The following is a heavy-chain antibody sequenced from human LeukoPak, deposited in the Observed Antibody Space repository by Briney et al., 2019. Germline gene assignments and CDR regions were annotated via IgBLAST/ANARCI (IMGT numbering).Heavy chain of an antibody. V-gene: IGHV4-59*01. CDR1: GGSISSYY. CDR2: IYYSGST. J-gene: IGHJ5*02. CDR3: ARGRGGYNNWFDP. Sequence: KASETLSLTCTVSGGSISSYYWSWIRQPPGKGLEWIGYIYYSGSTNYNPSLKSRVTISVDTSKNQFSLKLSSVTAADTAVYYCARGRGGYNNWFDPWGQGTLVTVSS. D-gene: IGHD5-12*01.